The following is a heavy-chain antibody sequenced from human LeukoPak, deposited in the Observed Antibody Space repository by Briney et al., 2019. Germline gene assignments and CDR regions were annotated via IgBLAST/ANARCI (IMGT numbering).Heavy chain of an antibody. J-gene: IGHJ4*02. D-gene: IGHD3-10*01. CDR3: AKDRMVRGVTNGFDY. V-gene: IGHV3-33*06. Sequence: GGSLRLSCAASGFTFSSYGMHWVRQAPGKGLEWVAVIWYDGSNKYYADSVKGRFTISRDNSKNTLYLQMNSLRAEDTAVYYCAKDRMVRGVTNGFDYWGQGTLVTVSS. CDR2: IWYDGSNK. CDR1: GFTFSSYG.